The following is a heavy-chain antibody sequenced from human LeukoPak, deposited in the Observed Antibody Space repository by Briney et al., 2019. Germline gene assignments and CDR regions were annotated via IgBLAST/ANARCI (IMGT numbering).Heavy chain of an antibody. D-gene: IGHD3-22*01. Sequence: SETLSLTCAVSGYSISSGYYWDWIRQPPGKGLEWIGNIYHSGTTYYNASLKSRVTISVDTSKNQFTLKLTSVTATDTAVYYCARGRSRGVEYYYDSSGHFDYWGQGTLVTVSS. CDR2: IYHSGTT. J-gene: IGHJ4*02. CDR3: ARGRSRGVEYYYDSSGHFDY. CDR1: GYSISSGYY. V-gene: IGHV4-38-2*01.